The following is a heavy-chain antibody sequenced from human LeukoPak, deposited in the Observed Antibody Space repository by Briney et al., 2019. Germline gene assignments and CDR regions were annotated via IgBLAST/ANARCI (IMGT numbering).Heavy chain of an antibody. D-gene: IGHD5-18*01. CDR2: INPNSGGT. Sequence: ASVKVSFKASGYTFTCYYMHWVRQAPGQGLEWMGWINPNSGGTNYAQRFQGRVTMTRDTSISTAYMELSRLRSDDTAVYYCARAQSSDTAMGYFDYWGQGTLVTVSS. CDR1: GYTFTCYY. CDR3: ARAQSSDTAMGYFDY. J-gene: IGHJ4*02. V-gene: IGHV1-2*02.